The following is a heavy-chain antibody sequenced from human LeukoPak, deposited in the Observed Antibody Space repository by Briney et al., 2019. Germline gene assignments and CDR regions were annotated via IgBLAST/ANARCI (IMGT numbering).Heavy chain of an antibody. Sequence: GGSLRLSCAASGFTFSSYSMNWVRQAPGKGLEWVSSISSSSSYIYYADSVKGRFTISRDNAKNSLYLQMNSLRAEDTAVCYCARAESSGYYPPGYWGQGTLVTVSS. CDR2: ISSSSSYI. CDR1: GFTFSSYS. D-gene: IGHD3-22*01. V-gene: IGHV3-21*01. CDR3: ARAESSGYYPPGY. J-gene: IGHJ4*02.